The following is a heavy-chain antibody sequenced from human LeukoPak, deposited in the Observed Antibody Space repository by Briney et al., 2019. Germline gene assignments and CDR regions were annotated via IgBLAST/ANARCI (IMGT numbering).Heavy chain of an antibody. Sequence: GSLRLSCAASGFTVSSNYMSWVRQPPGKGLEWIGSIDYSGTTYYNPSLKSRATISIDTSKNQLSLKLSSVTAADTAVYYCAREYTLYRSGWFLDYWGQGTVVAVSP. CDR1: GFTVSSNY. CDR2: IDYSGTT. CDR3: AREYTLYRSGWFLDY. V-gene: IGHV4-39*07. J-gene: IGHJ4*02. D-gene: IGHD6-19*01.